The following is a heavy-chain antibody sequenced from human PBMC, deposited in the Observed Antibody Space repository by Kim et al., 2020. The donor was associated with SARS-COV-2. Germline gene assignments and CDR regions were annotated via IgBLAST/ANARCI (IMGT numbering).Heavy chain of an antibody. Sequence: GGSLRLSCTASGFTFGDYAMSWFRQAPGKGLEWVGFIRSKAYGGTTEYAASVKGRFTISRDDSKSIAYLQMNSLKTEDTAVYYCTRDSIDCSGGSCYSEWFDPWGQGTLVTVSS. CDR2: IRSKAYGGTT. D-gene: IGHD2-15*01. V-gene: IGHV3-49*03. CDR1: GFTFGDYA. J-gene: IGHJ5*02. CDR3: TRDSIDCSGGSCYSEWFDP.